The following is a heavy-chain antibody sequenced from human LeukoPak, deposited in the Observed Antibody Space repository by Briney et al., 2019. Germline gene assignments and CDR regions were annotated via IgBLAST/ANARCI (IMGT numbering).Heavy chain of an antibody. CDR2: IYYSGST. Sequence: SSETLSLTCTVSGVSVSSGSYCWSWIRQPPGQGLEWIGYIYYSGSTKYTPSLKSRVTISVDTSKNQFSLKLSSVTAADTAVYYCARVRYSSGWYEDYWGQGTLVTVSS. CDR1: GVSVSSGSYC. J-gene: IGHJ4*02. CDR3: ARVRYSSGWYEDY. V-gene: IGHV4-61*01. D-gene: IGHD6-19*01.